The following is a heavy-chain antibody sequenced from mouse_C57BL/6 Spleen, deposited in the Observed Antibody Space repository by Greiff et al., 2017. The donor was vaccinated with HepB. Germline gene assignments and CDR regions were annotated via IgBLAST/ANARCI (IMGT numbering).Heavy chain of an antibody. CDR3: ARMRDYYGSSYDWYFDV. CDR1: GFSLSTFGMG. Sequence: QVQLKESGPGILQPSQTLSLTCSFSGFSLSTFGMGVGWIRQPSGKGLEWLAHIWWDDDKYYNPALKSRLTISKDTSKNQVFLKIANVDTADTATYYCARMRDYYGSSYDWYFDVWGTGTTVTVSS. V-gene: IGHV8-8*01. D-gene: IGHD1-1*01. CDR2: IWWDDDK. J-gene: IGHJ1*03.